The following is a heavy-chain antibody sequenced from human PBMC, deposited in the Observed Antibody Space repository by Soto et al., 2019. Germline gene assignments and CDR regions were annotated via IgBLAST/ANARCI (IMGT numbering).Heavy chain of an antibody. CDR2: IYSGGST. Sequence: GGSLRLSCAASGFTVSSNYMSWVRQAPGKGLEWVSVIYSGGSTYYADSVKGRFTISRDNSKNTLYLQMNSLRAEDTAVYYCARDKAAAGPYYYYYGMDVWGQGTTVTVSS. CDR3: ARDKAAAGPYYYYYGMDV. V-gene: IGHV3-53*01. D-gene: IGHD6-13*01. J-gene: IGHJ6*02. CDR1: GFTVSSNY.